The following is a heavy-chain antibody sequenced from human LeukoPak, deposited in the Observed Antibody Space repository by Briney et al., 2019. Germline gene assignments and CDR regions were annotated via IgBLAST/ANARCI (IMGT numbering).Heavy chain of an antibody. CDR1: GSRFTNFW. Sequence: GAAQKTSNKGSGSRFTNFWIGWVRPTPGKGLEWVGIIYPGDSDTRYSPSFQGQVTISADKSISTAYVQWSSLEAADIANYYCAKPRRVGAGYLAFDIWGQGTMVTVSS. D-gene: IGHD1-26*01. V-gene: IGHV5-51*01. J-gene: IGHJ3*02. CDR3: AKPRRVGAGYLAFDI. CDR2: IYPGDSDT.